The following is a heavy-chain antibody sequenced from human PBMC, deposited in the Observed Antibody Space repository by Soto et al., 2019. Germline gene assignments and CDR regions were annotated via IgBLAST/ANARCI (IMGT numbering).Heavy chain of an antibody. J-gene: IGHJ5*02. CDR1: GYTFTSYG. CDR3: ARGSRREVWYNWFDP. V-gene: IGHV1-18*01. Sequence: ASVKVSCKASGYTFTSYGISWVRQAPGQGLEWMGWISAHNGNTNYAQKPQGRVTMTTDTSTSTAYMELRSLRSDDTAVYYCARGSRREVWYNWFDPWGQGTLVTVSS. D-gene: IGHD2-21*01. CDR2: ISAHNGNT.